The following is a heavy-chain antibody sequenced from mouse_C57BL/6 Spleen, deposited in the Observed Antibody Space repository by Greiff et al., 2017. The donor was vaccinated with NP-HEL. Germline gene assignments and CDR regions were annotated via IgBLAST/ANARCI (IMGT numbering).Heavy chain of an antibody. D-gene: IGHD1-1*01. CDR1: GYSFTDYY. CDR3: ARVNDYGSSYGMAY. Sequence: VQLQQSGPELVKPGASVKISCKASGYSFTDYYMNWVKQSNGKSLEWIGEINPNNGTTSYNQKFKGKATLTVDQSSSTAYMQLNSLTSEDSAVYYCARVNDYGSSYGMAYGGQGTLVTVSA. J-gene: IGHJ3*01. CDR2: INPNNGTT. V-gene: IGHV1-39*01.